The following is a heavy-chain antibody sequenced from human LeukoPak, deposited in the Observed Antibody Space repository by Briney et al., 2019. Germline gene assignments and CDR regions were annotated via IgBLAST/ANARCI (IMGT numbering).Heavy chain of an antibody. CDR2: ISSSSSTI. Sequence: GGSLRLSCAASGFTFSSYSMNWVRQAPGKGLEWVSYISSSSSTIYYADSVKGRFTISRDNAKNSLYLQMNSLRAEDTAVYYCLVYDTVDAFDIWGQGTMVTVSS. D-gene: IGHD3-22*01. CDR3: LVYDTVDAFDI. V-gene: IGHV3-48*04. J-gene: IGHJ3*02. CDR1: GFTFSSYS.